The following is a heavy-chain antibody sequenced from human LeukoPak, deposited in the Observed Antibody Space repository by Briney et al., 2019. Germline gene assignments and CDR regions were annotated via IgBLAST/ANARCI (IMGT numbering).Heavy chain of an antibody. V-gene: IGHV3-49*04. Sequence: GGSLRLSCAASGFTFSDYYMNWVRQAPGKGLECVSFIRTKAYGGTTEYAASVQGRFTISRDDSKSIAYLQMNSLKTEDTAVYYCTRGYGGALDIRGQGTMVTVSS. CDR1: GFTFSDYY. J-gene: IGHJ3*02. D-gene: IGHD3-16*01. CDR3: TRGYGGALDI. CDR2: IRTKAYGGTT.